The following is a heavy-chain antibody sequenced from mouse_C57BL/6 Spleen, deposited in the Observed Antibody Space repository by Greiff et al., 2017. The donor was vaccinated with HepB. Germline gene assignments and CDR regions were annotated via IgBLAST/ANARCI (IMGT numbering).Heavy chain of an antibody. CDR1: GYSITSGYD. V-gene: IGHV3-1*01. D-gene: IGHD1-1*01. Sequence: EVMLVESGPGMVKPSQSLSLTCTVTGYSITSGYDWHWIRHFPGNKLEWMGYISYSGSTNYNPSLKSRISITHDTSKNHFFLKLNSVTTEDTATYYCAREGYYYGSSYGYFDVWGTGTTVTVSS. CDR3: AREGYYYGSSYGYFDV. J-gene: IGHJ1*03. CDR2: ISYSGST.